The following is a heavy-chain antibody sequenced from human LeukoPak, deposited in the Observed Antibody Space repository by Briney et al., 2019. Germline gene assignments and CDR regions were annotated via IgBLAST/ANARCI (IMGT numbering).Heavy chain of an antibody. CDR1: GGSISSYY. V-gene: IGHV4-59*01. CDR2: IYYSGST. D-gene: IGHD2-2*01. Sequence: PSETLSLTCTVSGGSISSYYWSWIRQPPGKGLEWIGYIYYSGSTNYNPSLKSRVTISVDTSKNQFSLKLSSVTAADTAVYYCARVPPHCSSTSCYFPFDYWGQGTLVTVSS. J-gene: IGHJ4*02. CDR3: ARVPPHCSSTSCYFPFDY.